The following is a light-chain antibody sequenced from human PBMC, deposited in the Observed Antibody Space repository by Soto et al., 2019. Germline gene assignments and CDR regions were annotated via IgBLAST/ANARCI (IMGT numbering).Light chain of an antibody. J-gene: IGKJ1*01. V-gene: IGKV3-15*01. CDR2: GAS. Sequence: EVLMTQSPATLSLSPGERATLSCWASETVATNVAWYQQKPGQAPRLLISGASTMAAGVSDRFRGSGSDPEFTLTITSLRSEDSAVNYCQQDFEWPPLTFGQGTTV. CDR1: ETVATN. CDR3: QQDFEWPPLT.